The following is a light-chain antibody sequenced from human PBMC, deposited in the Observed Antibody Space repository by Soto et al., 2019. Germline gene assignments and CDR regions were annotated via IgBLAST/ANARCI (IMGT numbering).Light chain of an antibody. V-gene: IGKV3-11*01. J-gene: IGKJ3*01. CDR3: QQRSNWPPNT. Sequence: IVVSLSPATLSLSTGERATLSCRASQSVSSYLAWYQQKPGQAPRLLIYDASNRATGIPARFSGSGPGTDFSLTISSLEPEDFAVYYCQQRSNWPPNTFGPGTKVDIK. CDR2: DAS. CDR1: QSVSSY.